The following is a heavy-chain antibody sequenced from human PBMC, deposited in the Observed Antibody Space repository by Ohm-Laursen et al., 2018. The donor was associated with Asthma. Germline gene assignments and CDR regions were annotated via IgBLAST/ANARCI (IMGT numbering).Heavy chain of an antibody. J-gene: IGHJ4*02. CDR2: IYYSGST. Sequence: TLSLTWTVSGGSISNGSYYWSWIRQHPGKGLEWIGYIYYSGSTYYNPSLKSRVTISIDTSKNQFSLKLSSVTAADTAVYYCVREDFDWPPGYCDYWGQGTLVTVSS. CDR3: VREDFDWPPGYCDY. CDR1: GGSISNGSYY. V-gene: IGHV4-31*02. D-gene: IGHD3-9*01.